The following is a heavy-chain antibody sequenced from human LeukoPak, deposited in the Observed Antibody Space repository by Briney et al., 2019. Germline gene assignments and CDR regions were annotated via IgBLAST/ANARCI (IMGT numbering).Heavy chain of an antibody. CDR2: ISGSGGST. J-gene: IGHJ4*02. CDR1: GFTFSSYA. V-gene: IGHV3-23*01. D-gene: IGHD3-10*01. CDR3: AKDTMVRGVSIYFDY. Sequence: GGSLRLSCAASGFTFSSYAMSWVRQAPGKGLEWVSAISGSGGSTYYADSVEGRFTISRDNSKNTLYLQMNRLRAEDTAVYYCAKDTMVRGVSIYFDYWGQGTLVTVSS.